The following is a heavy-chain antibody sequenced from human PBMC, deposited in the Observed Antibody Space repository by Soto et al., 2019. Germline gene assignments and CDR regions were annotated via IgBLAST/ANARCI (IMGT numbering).Heavy chain of an antibody. CDR3: AKDTEEWLSPGFDY. Sequence: PGGSLRLSCAASGFSFSDYSMDWLRQAPGRGLEWLAYISGGSRSIYYADSVKGRFTLSRDDAQNSLYLQMNSLRAEDTALYYCAKDTEEWLSPGFDYWGQGTLVTVSS. J-gene: IGHJ4*02. CDR2: ISGGSRSI. D-gene: IGHD3-3*01. V-gene: IGHV3-48*01. CDR1: GFSFSDYS.